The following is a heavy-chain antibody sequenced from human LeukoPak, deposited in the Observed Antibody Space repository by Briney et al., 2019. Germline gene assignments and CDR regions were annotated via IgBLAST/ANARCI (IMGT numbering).Heavy chain of an antibody. V-gene: IGHV1-8*03. D-gene: IGHD3-3*01. CDR2: MNPNSGNT. J-gene: IGHJ6*03. CDR1: GYTFTSYD. Sequence: GASVKVSCKASGYTFTSYDINWVRQATGQGLEWMGWMNPNSGNTGYAQKFQGRVTITRNTSISTAYMELSSLRSEDTAVYYCARTTTLNYDFWSGYMGHYYYYYMDVWGKGTTVTVSS. CDR3: ARTTTLNYDFWSGYMGHYYYYYMDV.